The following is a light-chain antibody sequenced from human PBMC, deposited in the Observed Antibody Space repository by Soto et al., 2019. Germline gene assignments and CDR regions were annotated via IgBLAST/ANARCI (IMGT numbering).Light chain of an antibody. CDR1: QGIGSY. CDR2: DAS. Sequence: AIQLTQSPSSLSASVGDRVTITCRASQGIGSYLAWYQQKPGKAPKLLIYDASSLESGVPSRFSGSGSGTEFTLTISSLQPDDFATYYCQQYNSYPWTFGQGTKVDIK. V-gene: IGKV1-13*02. CDR3: QQYNSYPWT. J-gene: IGKJ1*01.